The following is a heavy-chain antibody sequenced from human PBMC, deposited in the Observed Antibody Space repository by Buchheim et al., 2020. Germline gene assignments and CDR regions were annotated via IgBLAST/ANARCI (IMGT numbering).Heavy chain of an antibody. J-gene: IGHJ6*02. D-gene: IGHD2-15*01. Sequence: QVQLQESGPGLVKPSETLSLTCTVSGGSISSYYWSWIRQPPGKGLEWIGYIYYSGSTNYNPSLKSRVTISVDTSKNQFSLKLSSVTAADTAVYYCARRRLLTYYYGMDVWGQGTT. CDR1: GGSISSYY. CDR3: ARRRLLTYYYGMDV. CDR2: IYYSGST. V-gene: IGHV4-59*08.